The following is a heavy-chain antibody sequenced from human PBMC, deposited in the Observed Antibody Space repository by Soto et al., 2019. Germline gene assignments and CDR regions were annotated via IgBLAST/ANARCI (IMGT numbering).Heavy chain of an antibody. Sequence: ASVKVSCKASGGTFSSYAISWVRQATGQGLEWMGWMNPNSGNTGYAQKFQGRVTMTRNTSISTAYMELSSLRSEDTAVYYCARASRSGGGYYYYYGMDVWGQGTTVTVSS. CDR1: GGTFSSYA. D-gene: IGHD6-13*01. CDR3: ARASRSGGGYYYYYGMDV. CDR2: MNPNSGNT. V-gene: IGHV1-8*02. J-gene: IGHJ6*02.